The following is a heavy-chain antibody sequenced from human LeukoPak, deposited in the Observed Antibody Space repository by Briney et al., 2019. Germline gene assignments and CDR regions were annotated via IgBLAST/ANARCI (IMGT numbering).Heavy chain of an antibody. Sequence: SETLSLTCTVSGGSISSHYWSWIRQPPGKGLEWIGYIYYSGSTNYNPSLKSRVTISVDTSRTQFSLKLSSVTAEDTAVYYCARVGTGTTRQWDYYYYMDVWGKGTTVTVSS. D-gene: IGHD1-7*01. CDR3: ARVGTGTTRQWDYYYYMDV. CDR1: GGSISSHY. J-gene: IGHJ6*03. V-gene: IGHV4-59*11. CDR2: IYYSGST.